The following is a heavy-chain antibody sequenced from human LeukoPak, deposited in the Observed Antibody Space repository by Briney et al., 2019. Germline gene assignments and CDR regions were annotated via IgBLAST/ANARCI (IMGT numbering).Heavy chain of an antibody. Sequence: SETLSLTCTASGGSISGFYWSWIRQPAGKGLEWIGRVYTSGSTNYNPSLKSRVTMSIDTSKKQYSLKLRSVTAADTAVYYCARGGYGDPFDYWGQGTLVTVTS. V-gene: IGHV4-4*07. D-gene: IGHD4-17*01. CDR1: GGSISGFY. CDR3: ARGGYGDPFDY. J-gene: IGHJ4*02. CDR2: VYTSGST.